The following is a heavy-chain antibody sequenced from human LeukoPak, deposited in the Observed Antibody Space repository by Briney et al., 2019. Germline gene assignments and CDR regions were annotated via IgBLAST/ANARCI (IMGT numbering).Heavy chain of an antibody. D-gene: IGHD3-22*01. Sequence: SQTLSLTCAVSGGSISSGDYYWSWIRQPPGKGLEWIAYMYYSGSTYYNPSLKSRVTMSADTSKNQLSLKLSPVTAPDTAVYYCARPYYYDSRIDPCGQGILVTVSS. V-gene: IGHV4-30-4*01. CDR2: MYYSGST. CDR3: ARPYYYDSRIDP. J-gene: IGHJ5*02. CDR1: GGSISSGDYY.